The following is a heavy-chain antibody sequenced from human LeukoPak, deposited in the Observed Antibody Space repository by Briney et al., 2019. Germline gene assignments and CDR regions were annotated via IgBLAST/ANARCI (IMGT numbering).Heavy chain of an antibody. CDR3: ARGQEVGLRIAAAVPPDY. CDR2: INHSGST. D-gene: IGHD6-13*01. V-gene: IGHV4-34*01. J-gene: IGHJ4*02. Sequence: SETLSLTCAVYGGSFSGYYWSWIRQPPGKGLEWIGEINHSGSTNYNPSLKSRVTISVDTSKNQFSLKLSSVTAADTAVYYCARGQEVGLRIAAAVPPDYWGQGTLVTVSS. CDR1: GGSFSGYY.